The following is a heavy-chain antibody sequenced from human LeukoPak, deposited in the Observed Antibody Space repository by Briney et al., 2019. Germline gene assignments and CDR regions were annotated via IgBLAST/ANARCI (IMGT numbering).Heavy chain of an antibody. Sequence: SETLSLTCTVSGGSISSYYWSWIRQPPGKGLEWIGYIYYSGSTNYNPSLKSRVTISVDTSKNQFSLKLSSVTAADTAVYYCARDRAYYDSSGYRPIYFDYWGQGTLVTVSS. CDR3: ARDRAYYDSSGYRPIYFDY. V-gene: IGHV4-59*01. J-gene: IGHJ4*02. D-gene: IGHD3-22*01. CDR2: IYYSGST. CDR1: GGSISSYY.